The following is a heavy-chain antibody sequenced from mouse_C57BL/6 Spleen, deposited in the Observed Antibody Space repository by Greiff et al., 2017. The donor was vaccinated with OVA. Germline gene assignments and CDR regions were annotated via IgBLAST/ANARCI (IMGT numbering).Heavy chain of an antibody. D-gene: IGHD1-1*01. CDR2: ISSGGSYT. V-gene: IGHV5-6*01. CDR1: GFTFSSYG. Sequence: DVHLVESGGDLVKPGGSLKLSCAASGFTFSSYGMSWVRQTPDKRLEWVATISSGGSYTYYPDSVKGRFTISRDNAKNTLYLQMSSLKSEDTAMYYCARRYYYGSSSYFDYWGQGTTLTVSS. CDR3: ARRYYYGSSSYFDY. J-gene: IGHJ2*01.